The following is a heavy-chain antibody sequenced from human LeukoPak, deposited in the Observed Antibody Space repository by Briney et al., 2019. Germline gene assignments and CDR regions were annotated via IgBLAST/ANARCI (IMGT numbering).Heavy chain of an antibody. J-gene: IGHJ3*02. CDR2: ISSSGTTM. D-gene: IGHD3-22*01. CDR1: GFTFSNYE. CDR3: AKELTPNSDSSGFDAFEI. Sequence: GGSLRLSCAASGFTFSNYEMDWVRQAPGKGLEWVSYISSSGTTMYADSVKGRFTISRDNAKNSLFLQLSSLRAEDTAVYYCAKELTPNSDSSGFDAFEIWGQGTMGTVSS. V-gene: IGHV3-48*03.